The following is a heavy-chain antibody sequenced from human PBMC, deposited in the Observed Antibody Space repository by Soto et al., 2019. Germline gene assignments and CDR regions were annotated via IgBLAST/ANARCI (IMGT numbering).Heavy chain of an antibody. J-gene: IGHJ5*02. D-gene: IGHD3-22*01. V-gene: IGHV4-34*01. CDR3: ARGENYYYDSSGYYSYNWFDP. CDR1: GGSFSGYY. Sequence: QVQLQQWGAGLLKPSETLSLTCAVYGGSFSGYYWSWIRQPPGKGLEWIGEINHSGSTNYNPSLKSRVTISVDTSKNQFSLKLSSVTAADTAVYYCARGENYYYDSSGYYSYNWFDPWGQGTLVTVSS. CDR2: INHSGST.